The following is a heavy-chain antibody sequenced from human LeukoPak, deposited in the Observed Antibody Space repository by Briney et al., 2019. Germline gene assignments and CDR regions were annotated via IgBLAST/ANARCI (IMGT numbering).Heavy chain of an antibody. Sequence: GRSLRLSCAASGFTYSSYAMHWVRQAPGKGLEWVAVISYDGNNKYYADSVKGRFTISRDNSKNTLYLQMNSLRAEDTAVYYCARDRDYGGNHPGFDPWGQGTLVTVSS. CDR2: ISYDGNNK. V-gene: IGHV3-30-3*01. D-gene: IGHD4-23*01. J-gene: IGHJ5*02. CDR1: GFTYSSYA. CDR3: ARDRDYGGNHPGFDP.